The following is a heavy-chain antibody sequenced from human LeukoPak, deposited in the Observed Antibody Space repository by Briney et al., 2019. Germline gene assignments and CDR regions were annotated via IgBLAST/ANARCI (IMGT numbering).Heavy chain of an antibody. J-gene: IGHJ4*02. V-gene: IGHV3-9*01. Sequence: PRGSLRLSCAASGFTFDDYTTHWVPQTPGKGLEWVSGISWNSGYIGYADSVKGRFTISRDNAKNSLYLQMNSLRAEDTALYYCAKARYGSGNTPDYWGQGTLVTVSS. CDR1: GFTFDDYT. D-gene: IGHD3-10*01. CDR2: ISWNSGYI. CDR3: AKARYGSGNTPDY.